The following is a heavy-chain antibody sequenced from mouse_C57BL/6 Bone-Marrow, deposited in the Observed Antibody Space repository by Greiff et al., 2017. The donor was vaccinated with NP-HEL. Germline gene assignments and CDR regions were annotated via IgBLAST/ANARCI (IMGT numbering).Heavy chain of an antibody. V-gene: IGHV1-66*01. CDR2: IYPGSGNT. Sequence: QVQLQQSGPELVKPGASVKISCKASGYSFTSYYIHWVKQRPGQGLEWIGWIYPGSGNTKYNEKFKGKVILTADTSSSTAYMQLSSLTSEDSAVYYCARGGGGLDYWGQGTTLTVSS. CDR1: GYSFTSYY. J-gene: IGHJ2*01. D-gene: IGHD3-3*01. CDR3: ARGGGGLDY.